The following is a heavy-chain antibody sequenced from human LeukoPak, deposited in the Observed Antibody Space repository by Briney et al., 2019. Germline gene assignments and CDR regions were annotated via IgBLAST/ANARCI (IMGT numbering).Heavy chain of an antibody. CDR3: ASGPSTYYYFAVDV. Sequence: SETLSLTCAVYGGSFSGYYWSWIRQPPGKGLEWIGEINHGGSTNYNPSLKSRLTMSVEKSKNQFSLKLSSVTAADTAVYYCASGPSTYYYFAVDVWGPGTTVTVSS. J-gene: IGHJ6*02. CDR1: GGSFSGYY. CDR2: INHGGST. V-gene: IGHV4-34*01.